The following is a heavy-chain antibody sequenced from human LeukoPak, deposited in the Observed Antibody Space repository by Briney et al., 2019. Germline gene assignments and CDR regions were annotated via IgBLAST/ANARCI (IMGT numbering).Heavy chain of an antibody. Sequence: PGGSLRLSCAASGFTFSSYWMSWVRQAPGKGLEWVANIKQDGSEKYYVDSVKGRFTISRDNAKNSLYLQMNSLRAGDTAVYYCARGYDSSGYFHYYYYMDVWGKGTTVTVSS. J-gene: IGHJ6*03. V-gene: IGHV3-7*03. D-gene: IGHD3-22*01. CDR1: GFTFSSYW. CDR3: ARGYDSSGYFHYYYYMDV. CDR2: IKQDGSEK.